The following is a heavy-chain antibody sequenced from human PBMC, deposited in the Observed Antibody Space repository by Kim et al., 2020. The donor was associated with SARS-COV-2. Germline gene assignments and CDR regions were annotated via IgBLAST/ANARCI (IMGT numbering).Heavy chain of an antibody. CDR3: ARGVRFGEPRFDY. J-gene: IGHJ4*02. CDR1: GGSFSGYY. D-gene: IGHD3-10*01. CDR2: INHSGST. Sequence: SETLSLTCAVYGGSFSGYYWSWIRQPPGKGLEWIGEINHSGSTNYNPSLKSRVTISVDTSKNQLSLKLSSMTAADTAVYYCARGVRFGEPRFDYWGQGTL. V-gene: IGHV4-34*01.